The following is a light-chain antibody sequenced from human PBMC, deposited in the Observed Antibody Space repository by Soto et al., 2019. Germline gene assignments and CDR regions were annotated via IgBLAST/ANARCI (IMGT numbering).Light chain of an antibody. CDR3: QQYGTSLT. Sequence: IALTQSPGALSLSPGEGATLSCRASQSIKNNFLAWYQQRPRQALRLLIHAASIRASGIPDRFTGTASGTDFTLAISRLEPDDFAVYYCQQYGTSLTFGGGTRVE. V-gene: IGKV3-20*01. CDR1: QSIKNNF. CDR2: AAS. J-gene: IGKJ4*01.